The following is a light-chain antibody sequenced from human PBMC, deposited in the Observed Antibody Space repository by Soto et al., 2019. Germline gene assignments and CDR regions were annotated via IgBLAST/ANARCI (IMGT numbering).Light chain of an antibody. CDR1: QGISTY. CDR2: AAS. Sequence: DIQMTQSPSSLSAFVGDRVTITCRASQGISTYLAWYQQKPGKVPKLLIYAASTLQSGVPSRFSGSGSGTDFTLTISSLQPEDVATYYCKKYNSDPPWTFGQGTKVEIK. CDR3: KKYNSDPPWT. V-gene: IGKV1-27*01. J-gene: IGKJ1*01.